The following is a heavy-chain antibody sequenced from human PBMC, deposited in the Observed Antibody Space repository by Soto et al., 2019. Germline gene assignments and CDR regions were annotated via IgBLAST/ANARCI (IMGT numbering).Heavy chain of an antibody. CDR2: IYYSGST. J-gene: IGHJ6*02. V-gene: IGHV4-61*01. CDR3: ARDAQYCSGSYSHYYYYYGMDV. CDR1: GGSVSSGSYY. D-gene: IGHD3-10*01. Sequence: PSETLYLPCTVSGGSVSSGSYYWIWNQQPPGKGLEWIGYIYYSGSTNYNTSLKSRVTISVDTSKNQFSLKLSSVTAADTAVYYCARDAQYCSGSYSHYYYYYGMDVWGQGTTVTVSS.